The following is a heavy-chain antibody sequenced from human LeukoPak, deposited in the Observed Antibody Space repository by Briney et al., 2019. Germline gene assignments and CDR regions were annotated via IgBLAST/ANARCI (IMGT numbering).Heavy chain of an antibody. CDR3: ARVLGYDSSGYYRGYSDY. CDR2: IYSAGTT. V-gene: IGHV3-53*04. Sequence: GGSLRLSCAASGFTVSNNYMSWVRQAPGKGLEWVSVIYSAGTTYYADSVKGRFTISRQNPENTLFLQMNSLRAEDTAVYYCARVLGYDSSGYYRGYSDYWGQGTLVTVSS. J-gene: IGHJ4*02. CDR1: GFTVSNNY. D-gene: IGHD3-22*01.